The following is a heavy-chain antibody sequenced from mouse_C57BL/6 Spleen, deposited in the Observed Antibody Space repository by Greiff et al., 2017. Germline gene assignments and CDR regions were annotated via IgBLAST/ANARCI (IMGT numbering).Heavy chain of an antibody. V-gene: IGHV1-76*01. Sequence: QVQLQQSGAELVRPGASVKLSCKASGYTFPDYYINWVKQRPGQGLEWIARIYPGSGNTYYNEKFKGKATLTAEKSSSTAYMQLSSLTSEDSAVYFCASLVTTVVYWYFDVWGTGTTVTVSS. J-gene: IGHJ1*03. CDR1: GYTFPDYY. D-gene: IGHD1-1*01. CDR2: IYPGSGNT. CDR3: ASLVTTVVYWYFDV.